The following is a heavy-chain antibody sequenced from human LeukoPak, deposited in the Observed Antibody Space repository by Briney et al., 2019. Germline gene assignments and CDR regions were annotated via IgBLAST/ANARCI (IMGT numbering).Heavy chain of an antibody. CDR2: FSYSGGT. J-gene: IGHJ4*02. D-gene: IGHD3-16*01. V-gene: IGHV4-59*01. CDR1: GGSINNLF. Sequence: SETLSFTCTVSGGSINNLFWTWIRQPPGKGLEWIGYFSYSGGTTYNPSLKSRVTISIDTSKNQFSLNLNSVTAADTAVYYCAREGPLGKYYDYWGPGTLVTVSS. CDR3: AREGPLGKYYDY.